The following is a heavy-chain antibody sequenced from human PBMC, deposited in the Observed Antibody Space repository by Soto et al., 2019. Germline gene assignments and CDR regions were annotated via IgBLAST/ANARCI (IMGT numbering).Heavy chain of an antibody. V-gene: IGHV3-9*01. CDR2: INWNSGNI. J-gene: IGHJ6*02. CDR1: VFTFDDYA. D-gene: IGHD3-10*01. CDR3: AKDGFAFSYDYGLEV. Sequence: EEQLVESGGTLVQPGRSLRLSCAASVFTFDDYAMHWVRQSPGRGLEWVSGINWNSGNIGYADSVKGRFTISRDNAKNSLYLQMDSLRGEYTALYYCAKDGFAFSYDYGLEVWGQGTSVTVSS.